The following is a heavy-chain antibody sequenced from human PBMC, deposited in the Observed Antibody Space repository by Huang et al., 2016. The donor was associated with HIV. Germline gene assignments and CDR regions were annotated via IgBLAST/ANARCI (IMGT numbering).Heavy chain of an antibody. Sequence: QLQLQESGPGLVKPSETLSLTCSVSGGSISSSSYYWGWIRQPPGKGLGWIGSIYYRGSTFYNPSLKGRVTISVDTSKNQFSLRLSSVTAADTSVYYCARHMDCSSSSCLAGGHERGPFDMWGQGTMVTVSS. CDR3: ARHMDCSSSSCLAGGHERGPFDM. V-gene: IGHV4-39*01. D-gene: IGHD2-2*01. J-gene: IGHJ3*02. CDR1: GGSISSSSYY. CDR2: IYYRGST.